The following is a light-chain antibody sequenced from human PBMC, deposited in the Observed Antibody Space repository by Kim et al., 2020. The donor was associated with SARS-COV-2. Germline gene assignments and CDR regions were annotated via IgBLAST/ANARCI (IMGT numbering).Light chain of an antibody. CDR1: QSVSSH. CDR2: DAA. Sequence: SPGERATLSCRASQSVSSHLAWYQQNHAQAPRLLIDDAANRATAIPPRCSGSGSGTDFTLTISSREPEDFAVYYCQQRSNWPPITFGQGTRLEIK. J-gene: IGKJ5*01. V-gene: IGKV3-11*01. CDR3: QQRSNWPPIT.